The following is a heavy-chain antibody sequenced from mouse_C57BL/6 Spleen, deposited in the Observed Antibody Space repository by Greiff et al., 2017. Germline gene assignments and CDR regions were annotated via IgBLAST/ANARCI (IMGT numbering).Heavy chain of an antibody. V-gene: IGHV5-6*02. CDR1: GFTFSSYG. D-gene: IGHD2-5*01. J-gene: IGHJ4*01. CDR3: ARQDSNPYYAMGY. CDR2: ISSGGSYT. Sequence: DVMLVESGGDLVKPGGSLKLSCAASGFTFSSYGMSWVRQTPDKRLEWVATISSGGSYTYYPDSVKGRFTISRDNAKNTLYLQMSSLKSEDTAMYYCARQDSNPYYAMGYWGQGTSVTVSS.